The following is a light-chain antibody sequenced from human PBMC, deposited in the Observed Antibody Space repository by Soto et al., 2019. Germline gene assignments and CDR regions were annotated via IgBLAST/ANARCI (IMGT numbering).Light chain of an antibody. V-gene: IGLV1-47*02. CDR2: SNN. J-gene: IGLJ3*02. CDR3: AAWDDSLSGWV. CDR1: SSDVGGYNH. Sequence: QSALTQPASVSGSPGQSITISCTGTSSDVGGYNHVSWYQQHPGKAPKLLIYSNNQRPSGVPDRFSGSKSGTSASLAISGLRSEDEADYYCAAWDDSLSGWVFGGGTKLTVL.